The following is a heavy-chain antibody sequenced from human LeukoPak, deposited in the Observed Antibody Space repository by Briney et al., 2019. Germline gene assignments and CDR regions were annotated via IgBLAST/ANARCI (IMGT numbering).Heavy chain of an antibody. CDR3: AKGFAGGTWLQDTSCDL. Sequence: GGSLRLSCIASGYKFSRYAMHWVRQAPGKGLELVAFIRSDGSTENSADSVKGRFTVSRDNSKNTFYLQMSRLRVEDTAVYFCAKGFAGGTWLQDTSCDLWGQGTKVTVSS. CDR1: GYKFSRYA. J-gene: IGHJ3*01. V-gene: IGHV3-30*02. CDR2: IRSDGSTE. D-gene: IGHD5-24*01.